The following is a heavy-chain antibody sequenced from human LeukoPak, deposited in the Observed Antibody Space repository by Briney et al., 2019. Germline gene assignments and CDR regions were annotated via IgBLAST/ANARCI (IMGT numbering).Heavy chain of an antibody. J-gene: IGHJ4*02. CDR1: GFTFSSYA. D-gene: IGHD6-19*01. CDR2: ISATGGST. V-gene: IGHV3-23*01. Sequence: PGGSLRLSCAASGFTFSSYAMTWVRQAPGKGLEWVSAISATGGSTYYADSVKGRFTISRDNSKNTLYLQMNSLRAEDTAVYYCAKDLSSGWKGDYFDYWGQGTLVTVSS. CDR3: AKDLSSGWKGDYFDY.